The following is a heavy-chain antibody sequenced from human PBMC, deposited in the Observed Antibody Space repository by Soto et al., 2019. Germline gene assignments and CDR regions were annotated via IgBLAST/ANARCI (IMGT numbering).Heavy chain of an antibody. V-gene: IGHV3-66*01. Sequence: GGSLRLSCAASGFTVSSNYMSWVRQAPGKGLEWVSVIYSGGSTYYADSVKGRFTISRDNSKNTLYLQMNSLRAEDTAVYYCARAIAAAGTTVMGYYFDYWGQGTLVTVSS. CDR2: IYSGGST. D-gene: IGHD6-13*01. CDR1: GFTVSSNY. J-gene: IGHJ4*02. CDR3: ARAIAAAGTTVMGYYFDY.